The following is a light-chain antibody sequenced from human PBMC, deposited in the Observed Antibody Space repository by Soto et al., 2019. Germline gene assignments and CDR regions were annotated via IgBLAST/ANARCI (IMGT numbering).Light chain of an antibody. J-gene: IGKJ1*01. CDR2: AAS. CDR1: QSVRSY. CDR3: QQYGSSPWT. V-gene: IGKV3-20*01. Sequence: EIVLTQSPGTLSLSPGERATLSCRASQSVRSYLVWYQQKPGQAPRLLIYAASSRATGIPDRFSGSGSGSGSGTDFTLTISRLEPEDFAVYYCQQYGSSPWTFGQGTKVDIK.